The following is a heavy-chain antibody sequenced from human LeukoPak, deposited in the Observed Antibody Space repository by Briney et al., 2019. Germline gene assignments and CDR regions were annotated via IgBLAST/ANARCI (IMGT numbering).Heavy chain of an antibody. Sequence: PGGSLRLSCAASGFTFSSYSMNWVRQAPGKGLEWGSYISSSSSTIYYADSVKGRFTISRDNAKNSLYLQMNSLRAEDTAVYYCARVEVVTAIYFDYWGQGTLVTVSS. CDR3: ARVEVVTAIYFDY. V-gene: IGHV3-48*01. J-gene: IGHJ4*02. D-gene: IGHD2-21*02. CDR2: ISSSSSTI. CDR1: GFTFSSYS.